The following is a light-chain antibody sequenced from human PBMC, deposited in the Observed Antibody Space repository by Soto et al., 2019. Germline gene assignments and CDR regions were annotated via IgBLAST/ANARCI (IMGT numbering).Light chain of an antibody. CDR1: SRDVGGYNY. CDR3: SSYTSSSTRV. Sequence: QSVLTQPASVSGSPGQPITISRTGNSRDVGGYNYVSWYQQHPAKAPKHMIYDVSNRPSGVSNRFSGSKSGHTASLTISGLQAEDEADYYCSSYTSSSTRVFVTGTKVTVL. V-gene: IGLV2-14*01. J-gene: IGLJ1*01. CDR2: DVS.